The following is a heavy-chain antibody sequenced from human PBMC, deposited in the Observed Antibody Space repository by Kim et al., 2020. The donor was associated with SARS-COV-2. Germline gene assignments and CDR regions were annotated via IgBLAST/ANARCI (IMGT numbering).Heavy chain of an antibody. CDR3: ANPRQPDY. CDR2: ISGSGDTT. Sequence: RHATGQGLEWVSGISGSGDTTTYGDYVKGRFTISRHNSKNTLYLQMSSLRAEDTAIYYCANPRQPDYWGQGTLVTVAS. J-gene: IGHJ4*02. V-gene: IGHV3-23*01. D-gene: IGHD6-13*01.